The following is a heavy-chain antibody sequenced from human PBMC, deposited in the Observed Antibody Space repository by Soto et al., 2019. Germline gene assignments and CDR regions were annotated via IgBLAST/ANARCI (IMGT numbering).Heavy chain of an antibody. CDR1: GYTFTGSY. CDR3: ARDIGTMTTFRFDP. D-gene: IGHD4-17*01. Sequence: GXSVKVSCKASGYTFTGSYIHWVRQAPGQGLEWMGWINPNRGGTNYAQKFQGRVTMTRDTSISTAYMELTRLTSDDTAVYYCARDIGTMTTFRFDPWGQGTLVTVSS. J-gene: IGHJ5*02. CDR2: INPNRGGT. V-gene: IGHV1-2*02.